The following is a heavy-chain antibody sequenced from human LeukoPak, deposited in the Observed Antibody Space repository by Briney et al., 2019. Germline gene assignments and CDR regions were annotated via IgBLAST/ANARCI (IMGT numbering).Heavy chain of an antibody. J-gene: IGHJ6*03. CDR2: INPNSGGT. CDR1: GYTFTGYY. V-gene: IGHV1-2*02. D-gene: IGHD4-17*01. Sequence: ASVKVSCKASGYTFTGYYMHWVRQAPGQGLEWMRWINPNSGGTNYAQKFQGRVTMTRDTSISTAYMELSRLRSDDTAVYYCARSPGTTDYMDVWGKGTTVTVSS. CDR3: ARSPGTTDYMDV.